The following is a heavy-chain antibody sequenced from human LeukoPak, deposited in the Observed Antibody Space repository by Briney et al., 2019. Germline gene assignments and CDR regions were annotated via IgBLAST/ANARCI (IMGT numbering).Heavy chain of an antibody. CDR3: AKPPGIADFDY. CDR2: ISYDGSNK. CDR1: GFTFSSYG. Sequence: PGGSLRLSCAASGFTFSSYGMHWVRQAPGKGLEWVAVISYDGSNKYYADSVKGRFTISRDNSKNTLYLQMNSLRAEDTAVYYCAKPPGIADFDYWGQGTLVTVSS. D-gene: IGHD6-13*01. V-gene: IGHV3-30*18. J-gene: IGHJ4*02.